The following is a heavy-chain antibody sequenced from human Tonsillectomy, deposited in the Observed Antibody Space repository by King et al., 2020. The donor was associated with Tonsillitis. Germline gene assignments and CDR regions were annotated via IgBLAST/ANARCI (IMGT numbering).Heavy chain of an antibody. Sequence: VQLVESGSELKKPGASVKVSCKASGYTFTSYAMNWVRQAPGQGLEWVGWINTNTGNPTYAQGFTGRFVFSLDTSVSTAYLQISSLKAEDTAVYYCARGDIVVVVAATRNWFDPWGQGTLVTVSS. CDR1: GYTFTSYA. D-gene: IGHD2-15*01. CDR2: INTNTGNP. V-gene: IGHV7-4-1*02. J-gene: IGHJ5*02. CDR3: ARGDIVVVVAATRNWFDP.